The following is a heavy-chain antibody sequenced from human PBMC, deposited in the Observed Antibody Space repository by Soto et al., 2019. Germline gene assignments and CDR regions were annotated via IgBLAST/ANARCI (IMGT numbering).Heavy chain of an antibody. CDR1: GGSISSYY. J-gene: IGHJ4*02. D-gene: IGHD1-26*01. CDR3: ARHYRSRRFDY. V-gene: IGHV4-59*08. Sequence: QVQLQESGPGLVKPSETLSLTCTVSGGSISSYYWSWMRQPPGKGLEWLGYIYYTGSTYYNPSLKSRDTIPIDTSKIQCSLQLSSVTAADTAVYYCARHYRSRRFDYWGQGTLVAVSS. CDR2: IYYTGST.